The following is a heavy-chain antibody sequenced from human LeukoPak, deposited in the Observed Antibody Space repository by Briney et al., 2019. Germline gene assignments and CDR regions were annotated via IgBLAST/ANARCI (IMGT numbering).Heavy chain of an antibody. D-gene: IGHD3-10*01. Sequence: PTGGSLRLSCAASGFTFSNYAMSCVRQAPGRGLEWVSVIYSGGSTYYADSVKDRFTISRDNSKNTLFLQMNSLRAGDTAVYYCARGTVTMVDYWGQGTLVTVSS. J-gene: IGHJ4*02. CDR1: GFTFSNYA. CDR2: IYSGGST. V-gene: IGHV3-66*01. CDR3: ARGTVTMVDY.